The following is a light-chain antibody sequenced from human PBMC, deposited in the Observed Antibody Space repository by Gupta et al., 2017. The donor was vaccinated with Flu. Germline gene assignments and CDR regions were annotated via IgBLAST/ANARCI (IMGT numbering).Light chain of an antibody. Sequence: EIVLTQSPGTLSLSPGERATLSCRASQSVSSSSFSLARYQQKPGQAPRLLIYGASSRATGIPDRFSGSGSGTDFTLTISRLEPEDFAVYYCQQYCSSPPGYSFGQGTKLEIK. J-gene: IGKJ2*03. CDR1: QSVSSSS. CDR3: QQYCSSPPGYS. V-gene: IGKV3-20*01. CDR2: GAS.